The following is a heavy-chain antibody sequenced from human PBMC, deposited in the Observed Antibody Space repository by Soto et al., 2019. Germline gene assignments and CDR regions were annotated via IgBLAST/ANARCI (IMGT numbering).Heavy chain of an antibody. Sequence: QVQLVQSGDEVRKPGSSVKVSCKASGYIFVNYGIAWVRQAPGQGLEWMGWIGPYSGNTHYASKVQGSLPKTTYTSPRTDYMDMGSMTSEATAVYYCALINIFVSPPPQDVWGQGTTVTVSS. V-gene: IGHV1-18*01. CDR3: ALINIFVSPPPQDV. CDR1: GYIFVNYG. D-gene: IGHD3-10*02. CDR2: IGPYSGNT. J-gene: IGHJ6*02.